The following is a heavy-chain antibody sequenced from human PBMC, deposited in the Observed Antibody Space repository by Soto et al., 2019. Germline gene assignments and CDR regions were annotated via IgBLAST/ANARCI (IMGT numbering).Heavy chain of an antibody. V-gene: IGHV4-4*07. CDR1: GGSIRSSD. J-gene: IGHJ6*02. Sequence: SETLSLTCTVSGGSIRSSDWSWIRQPAGKGLEWIGRIYTSGSTNYNPSLKSRVTMSVDTSKNQFSLKLSSVTAADTAVYYCARDQRNGWYMNYYYGMDVWGQGTTVTVSS. CDR2: IYTSGST. CDR3: ARDQRNGWYMNYYYGMDV. D-gene: IGHD6-19*01.